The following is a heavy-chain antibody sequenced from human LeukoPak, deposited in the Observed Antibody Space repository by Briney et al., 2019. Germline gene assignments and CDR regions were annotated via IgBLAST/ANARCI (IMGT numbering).Heavy chain of an antibody. CDR1: GYTFTSYG. Sequence: ASVKVSCKASGYTFTSYGISWVRQAPGQGLEWMGGISAYNGNTNYAQKLQGRVTMTTDTSTSTAYMELRSLRSDDTAVYYCAREGKYSGSYFPIDYWGQGTLVTVSS. V-gene: IGHV1-18*01. J-gene: IGHJ4*02. CDR3: AREGKYSGSYFPIDY. CDR2: ISAYNGNT. D-gene: IGHD1-26*01.